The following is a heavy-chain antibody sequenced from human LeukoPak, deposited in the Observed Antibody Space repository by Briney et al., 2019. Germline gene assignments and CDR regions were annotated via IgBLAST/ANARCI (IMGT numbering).Heavy chain of an antibody. D-gene: IGHD2-21*01. CDR1: GYSISSGYY. Sequence: PSETLSLTCAVSGYSISSGYYWGWIRQPPGKGLEWIGSIYHSGGTYYNPSLKSRVTISVDTSKNQFSLKLSSVTAADTAVYYCASVYCGGDCYWGTGSFDYWGQGTLVTVSS. CDR3: ASVYCGGDCYWGTGSFDY. CDR2: IYHSGGT. V-gene: IGHV4-38-2*01. J-gene: IGHJ4*02.